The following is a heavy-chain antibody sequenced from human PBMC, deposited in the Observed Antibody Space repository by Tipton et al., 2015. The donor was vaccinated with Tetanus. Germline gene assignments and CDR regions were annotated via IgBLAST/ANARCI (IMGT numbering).Heavy chain of an antibody. CDR3: ARDLRNYYDSSGYSDY. V-gene: IGHV3-21*01. CDR2: ISSSSSYI. Sequence: SLRLSCAASGFTFSSYSMNWVRQAPGKGLEWVSSISSSSSYIYYADSVKGRFTISRDNAKNSLYLQMNSLGAEDTAVYYCARDLRNYYDSSGYSDYWGQGMLVLVSS. D-gene: IGHD3-22*01. J-gene: IGHJ4*02. CDR1: GFTFSSYS.